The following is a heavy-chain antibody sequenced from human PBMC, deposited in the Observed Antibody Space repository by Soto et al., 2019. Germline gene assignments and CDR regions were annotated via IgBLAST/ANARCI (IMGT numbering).Heavy chain of an antibody. D-gene: IGHD3-3*01. CDR3: ARDQGVYYDFWSGYYPGWFDP. CDR1: GGSISSYY. CDR2: IYYSGST. J-gene: IGHJ5*02. Sequence: SVTLSVTCTVSGGSISSYYWSWIRQPPGKGLEWIGYIYYSGSTNYNPSLKSRVTISVDTSKNQFSLKLSSVTAADTAVYYCARDQGVYYDFWSGYYPGWFDPWGQGTLVTVSS. V-gene: IGHV4-59*01.